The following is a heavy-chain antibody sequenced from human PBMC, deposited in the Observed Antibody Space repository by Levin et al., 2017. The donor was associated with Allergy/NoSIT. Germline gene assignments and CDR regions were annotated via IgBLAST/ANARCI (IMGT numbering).Heavy chain of an antibody. CDR1: GGSISSDNFY. CDR2: VYYSTST. Sequence: SETLSLTCTVSGGSISSDNFYWGWIRQPPGKGLEWIGSVYYSTSTYYNPSLKGRVTISVDRSKNQFSLKLTSVTAADTSVYYCARLSRYYYYMDVWGKGTTVTVS. CDR3: ARLSRYYYYMDV. V-gene: IGHV4-39*01. D-gene: IGHD6-13*01. J-gene: IGHJ6*03.